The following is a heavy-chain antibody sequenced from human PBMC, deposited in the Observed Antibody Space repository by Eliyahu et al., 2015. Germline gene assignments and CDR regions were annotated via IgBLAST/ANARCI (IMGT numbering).Heavy chain of an antibody. CDR1: GYXFTDYY. D-gene: IGHD1-26*01. V-gene: IGHV1-2*02. CDR2: INPNSGGT. Sequence: QVQLVQSGAEVKKPGASVTVSCKASGYXFTDYYIHWVRQAPGRGLEWMGWINPNSGGTNYAQKFQGRVTMTRDTSISTVYMELSRLRSDDTAVYYCARARPPEWELLYWGQGTLVTVSS. J-gene: IGHJ4*02. CDR3: ARARPPEWELLY.